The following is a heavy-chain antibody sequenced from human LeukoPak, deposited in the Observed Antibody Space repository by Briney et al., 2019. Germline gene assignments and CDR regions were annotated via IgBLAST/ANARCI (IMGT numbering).Heavy chain of an antibody. J-gene: IGHJ3*02. CDR1: GYSFTSYW. V-gene: IGHV5-51*01. D-gene: IGHD3-9*01. CDR3: ARPSGAYYDISTDLYDAFDI. Sequence: GESLKISCQGSGYSFTSYWIGWVRQMPGKGLEWMGIIYPGDSDTRYSPSFQGQVTISADKSISTAYLQWSSLKASDTAMYYCARPSGAYYDISTDLYDAFDIWGQGTMVTVSS. CDR2: IYPGDSDT.